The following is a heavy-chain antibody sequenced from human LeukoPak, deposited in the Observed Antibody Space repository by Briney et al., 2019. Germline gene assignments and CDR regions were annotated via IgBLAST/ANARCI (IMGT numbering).Heavy chain of an antibody. CDR1: GFTFSRYW. CDR2: INQDGSEK. V-gene: IGHV3-7*05. J-gene: IGHJ4*02. D-gene: IGHD6-25*01. Sequence: GGSLRLSCAPSGFTFSRYWMSWVRQAPGKGLEWVANINQDGSEKYYVDSVKGRFTISRDNAKNSLYLQMNSLRVEDTAVYYCVRGGYRAPYWGQGTPVTVSS. CDR3: VRGGYRAPY.